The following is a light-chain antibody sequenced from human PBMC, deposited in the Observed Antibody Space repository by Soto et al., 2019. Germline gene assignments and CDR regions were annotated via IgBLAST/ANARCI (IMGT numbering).Light chain of an antibody. Sequence: QSVLTQPPSASGTPGQRVTISCSGSSSNIGSNYVYWYQQFPGTAPKLLIYSNNQRPSGVPDRFSGSKSGTSASLAISGLRSEDEAGYYCAAWDDSLGGVFGTGTKVTVL. J-gene: IGLJ1*01. V-gene: IGLV1-47*02. CDR1: SSNIGSNY. CDR2: SNN. CDR3: AAWDDSLGGV.